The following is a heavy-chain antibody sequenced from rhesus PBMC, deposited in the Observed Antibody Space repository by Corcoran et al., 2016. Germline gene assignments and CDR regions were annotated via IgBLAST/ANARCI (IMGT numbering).Heavy chain of an antibody. J-gene: IGHJ4*01. CDR2: IGGTIGST. Sequence: QVQLKESGPGLVKPSETLSLTCAVSGYSISSGYGWSWIRQPPGKGLEWIGYIGGTIGSTNYNPSLKIRVTISKDTSKNQFSLKLSSVTAADTAVYYCARTLSRDYWGQGVLVTVSS. D-gene: IGHD2-39*01. CDR1: GYSISSGYG. CDR3: ARTLSRDY. V-gene: IGHV4-127*01.